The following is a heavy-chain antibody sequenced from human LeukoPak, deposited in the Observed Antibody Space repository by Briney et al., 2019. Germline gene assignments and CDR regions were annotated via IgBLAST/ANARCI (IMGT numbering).Heavy chain of an antibody. J-gene: IGHJ6*03. CDR3: AREGSRSELQWFGELPLYYYYYMDV. CDR1: GFTFSSYA. CDR2: ISGSGGST. Sequence: PGGSLRLSCAASGFTFSSYAMSWVRQAPGKGLEWVSAISGSGGSTYYADSVKGRFTISRDNAKNSLYLQMNSLRAEDTAVYYCAREGSRSELQWFGELPLYYYYYMDVWGKGTTVTVSS. V-gene: IGHV3-23*01. D-gene: IGHD3-10*01.